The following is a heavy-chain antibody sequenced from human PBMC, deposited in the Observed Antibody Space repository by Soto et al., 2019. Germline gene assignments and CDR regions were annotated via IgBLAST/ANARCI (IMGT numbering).Heavy chain of an antibody. J-gene: IGHJ6*02. CDR3: ARDDIVVVVAATHSYYYYGMDV. V-gene: IGHV1-69*01. CDR1: GGTFSSYA. CDR2: IIPIFGTA. Sequence: QVQLVQSGAEVKKPGSSVKVSCKASGGTFSSYAISWVRQAPGQGLEWMGGIIPIFGTANYAQKFQGRVTITADESTSTAYMELSSLRSEDTAVYYCARDDIVVVVAATHSYYYYGMDVWGQGTTVTVSS. D-gene: IGHD2-15*01.